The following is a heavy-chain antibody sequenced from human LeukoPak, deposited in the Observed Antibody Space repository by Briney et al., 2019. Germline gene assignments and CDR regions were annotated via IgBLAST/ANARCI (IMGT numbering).Heavy chain of an antibody. D-gene: IGHD6-19*01. V-gene: IGHV4-59*01. Sequence: SSETLSLTCTVSGGSISSYYWSWIRQPAGKGLEWIGYIYYSGSTNYNPSLKSRVTISVDTSKNQFSLKLSSVTAADTAVYYCAKSSGWQLDYWGQGTLVTVSS. CDR1: GGSISSYY. CDR2: IYYSGST. J-gene: IGHJ4*02. CDR3: AKSSGWQLDY.